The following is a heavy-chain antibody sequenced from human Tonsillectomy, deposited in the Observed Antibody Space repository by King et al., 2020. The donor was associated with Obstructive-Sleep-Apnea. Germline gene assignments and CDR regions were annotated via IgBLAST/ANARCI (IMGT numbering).Heavy chain of an antibody. CDR1: GFTFSSYW. CDR3: AGSFRYYGSGTYFDY. V-gene: IGHV3-7*03. Sequence: VQLVESGGGLVQPGGSLRLSCAASGFTFSSYWMSWVRQAPGKGLEWVANIKQDGSEKKYVDSVKGRITISRENAKNSLYLQMNSLRAEDTAVYYCAGSFRYYGSGTYFDYWGQEPWSPSPQ. J-gene: IGHJ5*01. CDR2: IKQDGSEK. D-gene: IGHD3-10*01.